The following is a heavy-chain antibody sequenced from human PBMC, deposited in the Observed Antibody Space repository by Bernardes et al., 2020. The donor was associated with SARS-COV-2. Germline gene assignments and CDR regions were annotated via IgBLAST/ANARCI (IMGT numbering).Heavy chain of an antibody. J-gene: IGHJ2*01. Sequence: GGSLRLSCAASGFTFSSYAMSWVRQAPGKGLEWVSAIIGSGGSTYYADSVKGRFTISRDNSKNTLYLQMNSLRAEDTAVYYCAKDPRVVTLYWYFDLWGRGTLVTVSS. CDR3: AKDPRVVTLYWYFDL. V-gene: IGHV3-23*01. CDR1: GFTFSSYA. D-gene: IGHD2-15*01. CDR2: IIGSGGST.